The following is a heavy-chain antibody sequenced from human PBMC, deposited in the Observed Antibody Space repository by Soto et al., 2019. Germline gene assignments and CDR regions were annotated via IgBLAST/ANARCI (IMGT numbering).Heavy chain of an antibody. CDR1: GYTFTSYG. Sequence: QVQLVQSGAEVKKPGASVKVPCKASGYTFTSYGFSWVRQAPGQGLEWMGWISAYNGNTNYAQKLQGRVTMTTDTSTSTADRGLRSLRSDDTAVYDCARERGQGTEPRRSFDYWGQETLVTVSS. J-gene: IGHJ4*02. D-gene: IGHD6-25*01. V-gene: IGHV1-18*01. CDR3: ARERGQGTEPRRSFDY. CDR2: ISAYNGNT.